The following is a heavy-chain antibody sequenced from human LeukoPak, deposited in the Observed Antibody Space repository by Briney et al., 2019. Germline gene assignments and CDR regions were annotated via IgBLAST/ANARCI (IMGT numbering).Heavy chain of an antibody. CDR1: GGSISSYY. J-gene: IGHJ4*02. D-gene: IGHD2-21*02. Sequence: SETLSLTCTVSGGSISSYYWSWIRQPPGKGLEWIGYIYYSGSTNYNPSLKSRVTISVDTSKNQFSLKLSSVTAADTAVYYCARYVVVTAYFDYWGQGTLVTVSS. V-gene: IGHV4-59*01. CDR2: IYYSGST. CDR3: ARYVVVTAYFDY.